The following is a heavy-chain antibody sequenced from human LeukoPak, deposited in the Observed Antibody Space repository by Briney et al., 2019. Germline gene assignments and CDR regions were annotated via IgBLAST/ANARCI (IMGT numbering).Heavy chain of an antibody. V-gene: IGHV3-30*18. Sequence: GGSLRLSCAASGFTFSSYGMHWVRQAPGKGLEWVAIISNDGNNKYYADSVKGRFTISRDNSKITLYLQMNSLRAEDPAVYYCAKSAPGDYYLLDLWGQETLVTVSS. CDR3: AKSAPGDYYLLDL. D-gene: IGHD4-17*01. CDR2: ISNDGNNK. CDR1: GFTFSSYG. J-gene: IGHJ4*02.